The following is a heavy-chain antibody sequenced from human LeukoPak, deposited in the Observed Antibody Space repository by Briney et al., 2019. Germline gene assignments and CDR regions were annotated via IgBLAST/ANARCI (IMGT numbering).Heavy chain of an antibody. CDR1: GFTFSSYA. CDR3: ARGVDYYDSSGTIDY. D-gene: IGHD3-22*01. Sequence: PGGSLRLSCAASGFTFSSYAMHWVRQAPGKGLEWVAVVWYDGSKTYSADSVKGRITISRDDSKNTLHLQMNSLRAEDTAVYYCARGVDYYDSSGTIDYWGQGTLVTVSS. J-gene: IGHJ4*02. V-gene: IGHV3-33*01. CDR2: VWYDGSKT.